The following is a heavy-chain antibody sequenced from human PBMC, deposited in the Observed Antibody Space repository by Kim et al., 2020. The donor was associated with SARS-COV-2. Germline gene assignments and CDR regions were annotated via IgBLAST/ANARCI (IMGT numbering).Heavy chain of an antibody. V-gene: IGHV1-69*13. CDR2: IIPIFGTA. D-gene: IGHD3-22*01. CDR1: GGTFSSYA. J-gene: IGHJ6*02. CDR3: ARDYDSSPYFNYGMDV. Sequence: SVKVSCKASGGTFSSYAISWVRQAPGQGLEWMGGIIPIFGTANYAQKFQGRVTITADESTSTAYMELSSLRSEDTAVYYCARDYDSSPYFNYGMDVWGQGTTVTVSS.